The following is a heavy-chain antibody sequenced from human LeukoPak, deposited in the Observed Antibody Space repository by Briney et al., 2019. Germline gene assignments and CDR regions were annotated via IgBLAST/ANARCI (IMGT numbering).Heavy chain of an antibody. V-gene: IGHV3-7*01. Sequence: GGSLRLSCAASGFTFSGHCMSWVRQAPGKGLEWVANINQGGSDKYYVDSVKGRFTISRDNANNSLYLQMNSLRGEDTAVYYCTRDRSRAEDDWGQGTLVTVSS. CDR1: GFTFSGHC. CDR3: TRDRSRAEDD. CDR2: INQGGSDK. J-gene: IGHJ4*02. D-gene: IGHD1-14*01.